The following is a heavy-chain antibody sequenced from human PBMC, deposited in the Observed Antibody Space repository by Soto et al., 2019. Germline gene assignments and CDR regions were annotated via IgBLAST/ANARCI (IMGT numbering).Heavy chain of an antibody. J-gene: IGHJ1*01. CDR2: TSYDGSDK. V-gene: IGHV3-30*05. Sequence: QVHLVESGGGVVQPGTSLRVSCVGSGFTFRSYVIHWARQAPGKGLEWVALTSYDGSDKYYGDSVRGRFTISSDNSRHTVELQRDSLRLKGMAVYYSAGWETTAGLDVWGQGTLVSVSS. CDR1: GFTFRSYV. D-gene: IGHD1-26*01. CDR3: AGWETTAGLDV.